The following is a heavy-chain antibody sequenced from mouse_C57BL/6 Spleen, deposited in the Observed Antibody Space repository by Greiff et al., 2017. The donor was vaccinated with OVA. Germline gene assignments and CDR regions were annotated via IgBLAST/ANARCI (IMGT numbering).Heavy chain of an antibody. Sequence: DVKLVESGPGLVKPSQSLSLTCSVTGYSITSGYYWNWIRQFPGNKLEWMGYISYDGSNNYNPSLKNRISITRDTSKNQFFLKLNSVTTEDTATYYCATTRVGPFDYWGQGTTLTVSS. D-gene: IGHD1-1*01. CDR2: ISYDGSN. CDR1: GYSITSGYY. J-gene: IGHJ2*01. V-gene: IGHV3-6*01. CDR3: ATTRVGPFDY.